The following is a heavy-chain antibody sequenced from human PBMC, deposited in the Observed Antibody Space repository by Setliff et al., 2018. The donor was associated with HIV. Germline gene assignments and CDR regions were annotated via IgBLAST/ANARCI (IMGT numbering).Heavy chain of an antibody. CDR2: VIPVFGEP. D-gene: IGHD3-10*01. Sequence: ASVKVSCKASGYTFTTYAIFWVRQAPGQGLEWVGSVIPVFGEPHYAQRFQGRVTITADRSSNTAYMEIMSLRSDDTATYYCGRGVLYGLSEYWGPGSLVTVS. CDR3: GRGVLYGLSEY. V-gene: IGHV1-69*13. CDR1: GYTFTTYA. J-gene: IGHJ4*02.